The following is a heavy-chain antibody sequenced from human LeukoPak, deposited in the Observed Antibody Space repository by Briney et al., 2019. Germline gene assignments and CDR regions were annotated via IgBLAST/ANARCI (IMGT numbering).Heavy chain of an antibody. CDR2: ISSSSSYI. J-gene: IGHJ3*02. CDR1: GFTFSSYS. Sequence: KPGGSLRLSCAASGFTFSSYSMNWVRQAPGKGLEWVSSISSSSSYIYYADSVKGRFTISRDNAKNSLYLQMNSLRAEDTAVYYCVATPPRLPNSCGGDCHRYDAFDIWGQGTMVTVSS. V-gene: IGHV3-21*01. D-gene: IGHD2-21*01. CDR3: VATPPRLPNSCGGDCHRYDAFDI.